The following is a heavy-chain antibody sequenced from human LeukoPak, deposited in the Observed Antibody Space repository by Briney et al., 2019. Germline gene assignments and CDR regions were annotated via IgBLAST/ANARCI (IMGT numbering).Heavy chain of an antibody. CDR1: GFTFTGYA. V-gene: IGHV3-64D*06. D-gene: IGHD3-22*01. J-gene: IGHJ4*02. CDR2: ISSNAGST. Sequence: GGPLRLLCRVSGFTFTGYAMHWVRQAPGRGLEHVLEISSNAGSTYYEDSVKGRFPSSRDDSTNTLSLQMSSLRAEDTAVYYCVKDEGNYDTSGYHGLAYWGQGTLVTVSS. CDR3: VKDEGNYDTSGYHGLAY.